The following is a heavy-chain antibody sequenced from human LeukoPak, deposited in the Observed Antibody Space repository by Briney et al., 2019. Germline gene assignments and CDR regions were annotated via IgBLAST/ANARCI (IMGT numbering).Heavy chain of an antibody. CDR1: GGSISSYY. V-gene: IGHV4-59*01. CDR3: ARYDFWSNMGV. CDR2: IYYSGST. Sequence: SETLSLTCTVSGGSISSYYWSWIRQPPGKGLEWIGYIYYSGSTNYNPSLKSRVTISVDTSKNQFSLKLSSVTAADTAVYYCARYDFWSNMGVWGKGTTVTVSS. J-gene: IGHJ6*03. D-gene: IGHD3-3*01.